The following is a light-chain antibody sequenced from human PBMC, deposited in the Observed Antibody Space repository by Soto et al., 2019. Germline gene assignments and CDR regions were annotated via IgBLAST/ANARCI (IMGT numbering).Light chain of an antibody. Sequence: EVGFTHSPATLSLSLGERATISCRASQSVSSTYLAWYQQKPGQAPRLLIYGASSRATGIPDRFSGSGSGTDFTLTISSLQSEDFAVFYCQQYGNTPWTFGQGTKVDIK. CDR1: QSVSSTY. V-gene: IGKV3-20*01. CDR2: GAS. CDR3: QQYGNTPWT. J-gene: IGKJ1*01.